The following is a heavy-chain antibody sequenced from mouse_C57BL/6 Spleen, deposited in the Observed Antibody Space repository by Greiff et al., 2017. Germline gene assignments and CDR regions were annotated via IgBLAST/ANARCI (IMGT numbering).Heavy chain of an antibody. Sequence: QVQLQQPGAELVMPGASVKLSCKASGYTFTSYWMHWVKQRPGQGLEWIGEIDPSDSYTNYNQKFKGKSTLTVDKSSSQAYMQLSSLTSEDSAVDYCARPGYYGSSFYAMDYWGQGTSVTVSS. J-gene: IGHJ4*01. CDR2: IDPSDSYT. CDR1: GYTFTSYW. V-gene: IGHV1-69*01. D-gene: IGHD1-1*01. CDR3: ARPGYYGSSFYAMDY.